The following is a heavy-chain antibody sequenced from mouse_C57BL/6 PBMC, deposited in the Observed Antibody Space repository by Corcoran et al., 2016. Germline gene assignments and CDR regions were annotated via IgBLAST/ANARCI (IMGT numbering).Heavy chain of an antibody. CDR3: SRGALRYPRDY. J-gene: IGHJ2*01. CDR2: IYPGDGDT. CDR1: GYAFSSYW. Sequence: QVQLQQSGAELVKPGASVKISCKASGYAFSSYWMNWVKRRPGKGLEWIGQIYPGDGDTNYTGKFKGKATLTADKSSSTAYMQLSSLTSEDSAGDFCSRGALRYPRDYWGQGTTLTVSS. D-gene: IGHD1-1*01. V-gene: IGHV1-80*01.